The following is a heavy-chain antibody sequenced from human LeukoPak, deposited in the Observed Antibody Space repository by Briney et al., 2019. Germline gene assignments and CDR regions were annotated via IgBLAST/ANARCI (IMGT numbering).Heavy chain of an antibody. CDR2: TYYRSKWYN. CDR1: GDSVSSNSAA. Sequence: SQTLSLTCAISGDSVSSNSAAWNWIRQSPSRGLEWLGRTYYRSKWYNDYAVSVKSRITINPDTSKNQFSLQLNSVTPEDTAVYYCARARYSGSWYGVDYFDYWGQGTLVTVSS. CDR3: ARARYSGSWYGVDYFDY. D-gene: IGHD6-13*01. V-gene: IGHV6-1*01. J-gene: IGHJ4*02.